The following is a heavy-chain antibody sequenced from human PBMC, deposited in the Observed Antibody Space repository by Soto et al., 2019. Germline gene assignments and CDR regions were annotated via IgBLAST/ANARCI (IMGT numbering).Heavy chain of an antibody. D-gene: IGHD6-13*01. J-gene: IGHJ3*02. Sequence: EVQLEESGGDLVQPGGSLRLSCAASGFTLSAYWMTWVRQAPGKGLEWVAKINRDGSKKSYLDSVRGRFTISRDNVGNSLYLQMDSLRADDTALYYCARDVSPGISSLYLDAFDIWCQGTMVTVSS. V-gene: IGHV3-7*05. CDR2: INRDGSKK. CDR1: GFTLSAYW. CDR3: ARDVSPGISSLYLDAFDI.